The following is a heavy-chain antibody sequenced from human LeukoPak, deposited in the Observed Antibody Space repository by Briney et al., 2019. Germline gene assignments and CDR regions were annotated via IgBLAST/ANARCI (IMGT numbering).Heavy chain of an antibody. CDR3: AKERGAFSAYDY. J-gene: IGHJ4*02. V-gene: IGHV3-30*18. Sequence: GRSLRLSCAASGFTFSSYGMHWVRQGPGKGLEWVAVISPDGSGKFYADSVKGRFTISRDNPMNTLFLQMNSLRGDDTAVYYCAKERGAFSAYDYWAREPWSPSPQ. D-gene: IGHD6-19*01. CDR1: GFTFSSYG. CDR2: ISPDGSGK.